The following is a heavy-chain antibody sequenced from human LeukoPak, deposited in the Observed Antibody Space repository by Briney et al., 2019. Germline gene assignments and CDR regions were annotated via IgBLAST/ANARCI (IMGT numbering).Heavy chain of an antibody. CDR2: SYYNGNT. J-gene: IGHJ5*02. V-gene: IGHV4-59*12. CDR3: ARALPYSGSLRGNNWFDP. Sequence: PSETLSLTCTVSGGSITNYYWSWMRQPPGKGLEWIGFSYYNGNTNYNPSLKSRVTISVDMSKNQFSLKLSSVTAADTAVYYCARALPYSGSLRGNNWFDPWGQGTLVTVSS. CDR1: GGSITNYY. D-gene: IGHD1-26*01.